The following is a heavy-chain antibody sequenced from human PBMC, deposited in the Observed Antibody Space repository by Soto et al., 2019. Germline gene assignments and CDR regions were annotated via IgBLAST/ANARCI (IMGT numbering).Heavy chain of an antibody. D-gene: IGHD3-10*01. Sequence: LSLTCTVSGGSISSSSYYWGWIRQPPGKGLEWIGSIYYSGSTYYNPSLKSRVTISVDTSKNQFSLKLSSVTAADTAVYYCARHSYYYGSTYRCLLDPWGQGNLVTVSS. CDR1: GGSISSSSYY. V-gene: IGHV4-39*01. J-gene: IGHJ5*02. CDR3: ARHSYYYGSTYRCLLDP. CDR2: IYYSGST.